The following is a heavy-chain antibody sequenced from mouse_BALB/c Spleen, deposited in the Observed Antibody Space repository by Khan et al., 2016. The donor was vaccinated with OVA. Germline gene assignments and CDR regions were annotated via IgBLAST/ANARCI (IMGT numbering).Heavy chain of an antibody. CDR3: AISNYYGSSLYAMDY. J-gene: IGHJ4*01. CDR1: GYTFTSYW. CDR2: IAPGSGST. V-gene: IGHV1S41*01. D-gene: IGHD1-1*01. Sequence: DLVKPGASVKLSCKASGYTFTSYWINWIKQRPGQGLEWIGHIAPGSGSTYYNEMFRGKAPLTVDTSSSTAYIQLSSLSSEDSAVYFYAISNYYGSSLYAMDYWGQGTSVTVSS.